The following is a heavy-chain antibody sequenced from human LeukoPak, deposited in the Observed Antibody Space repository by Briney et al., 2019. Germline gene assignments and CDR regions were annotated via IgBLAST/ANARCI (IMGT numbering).Heavy chain of an antibody. Sequence: GASVKVSCKASGYTFTSYDINWVRQATGQGLEWMGWVNPNSGNTGYAQKFQSRVTMTRNTSISTAYMELSSLRSEDTAVYYCARGYSSGWAYYYYYYMDVWGKGTTVTVSS. D-gene: IGHD6-19*01. V-gene: IGHV1-8*01. J-gene: IGHJ6*03. CDR1: GYTFTSYD. CDR2: VNPNSGNT. CDR3: ARGYSSGWAYYYYYYMDV.